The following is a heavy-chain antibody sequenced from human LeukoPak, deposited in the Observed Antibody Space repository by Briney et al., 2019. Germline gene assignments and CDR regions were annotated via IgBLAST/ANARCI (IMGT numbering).Heavy chain of an antibody. CDR1: GFTFSSYP. CDR2: ISSDGGSS. Sequence: GGSLRLSCAASGFTFSSYPMHWVRQAPGKGLEYVSAISSDGGSSFYANSVKGRFTISRDNSKNTLFLQMGSLRAEDMAVYYCARAFTFGSGTYYNDYWDQGTLVTVSS. CDR3: ARAFTFGSGTYYNDY. V-gene: IGHV3-64*01. J-gene: IGHJ4*02. D-gene: IGHD3-10*01.